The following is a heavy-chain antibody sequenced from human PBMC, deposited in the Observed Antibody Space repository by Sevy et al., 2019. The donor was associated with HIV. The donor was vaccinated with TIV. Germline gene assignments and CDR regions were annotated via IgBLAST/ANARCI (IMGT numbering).Heavy chain of an antibody. D-gene: IGHD4-17*01. Sequence: SETLSLTCTVSGGSISSYYWSWIRQPPGKGLEWIGYIYYSGSTNYNPSLKSRVTISVDKSKNKFSLMLSSVTAADTAVYYCARYSVTTRSNWFDPWGQGTLVTVSS. V-gene: IGHV4-59*01. CDR1: GGSISSYY. CDR2: IYYSGST. J-gene: IGHJ5*02. CDR3: ARYSVTTRSNWFDP.